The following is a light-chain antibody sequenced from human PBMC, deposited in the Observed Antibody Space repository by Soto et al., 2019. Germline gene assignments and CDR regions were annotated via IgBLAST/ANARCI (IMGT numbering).Light chain of an antibody. CDR2: EVS. Sequence: QSALTQPASVSGSPGQSITISCTGTSSDVGAYDYVSWYQQHQGKAPKFMLYEVSNRPSGLSNRFSGSKSGNTASLTISGLQAEDEADYYCSSYTTSNTWVFGGGTKLTVL. J-gene: IGLJ3*02. V-gene: IGLV2-14*01. CDR3: SSYTTSNTWV. CDR1: SSDVGAYDY.